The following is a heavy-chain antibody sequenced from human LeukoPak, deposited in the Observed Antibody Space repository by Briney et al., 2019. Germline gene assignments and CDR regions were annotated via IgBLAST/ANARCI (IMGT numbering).Heavy chain of an antibody. CDR2: INPNSGGT. V-gene: IGHV1-2*06. J-gene: IGHJ5*02. Sequence: GASVKVSCKASGYTFTGYYMHWVRQAPGQGLEWMGRINPNSGGTNYAQKFQGRVTMTRDTSISTGNMELSGLRSDDTAVYYCARAYEYGWFAPWGQGTLVTVSS. CDR3: ARAYEYGWFAP. D-gene: IGHD3-16*01. CDR1: GYTFTGYY.